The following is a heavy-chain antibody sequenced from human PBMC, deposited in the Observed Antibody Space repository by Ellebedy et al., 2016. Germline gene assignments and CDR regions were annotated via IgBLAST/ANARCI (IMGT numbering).Heavy chain of an antibody. D-gene: IGHD4-23*01. CDR1: GYTFTSYD. Sequence: GASVKVSCKASGYTFTSYDINWVRQATGQGLEWMGWMNPNSGNTGYAQKFQGRVTMTRNTPISPAYMELSSLRSEDTAVYYCARSVTGLRWLDMGYWYFDLWGRGTLVTVSS. CDR3: ARSVTGLRWLDMGYWYFDL. J-gene: IGHJ2*01. CDR2: MNPNSGNT. V-gene: IGHV1-8*01.